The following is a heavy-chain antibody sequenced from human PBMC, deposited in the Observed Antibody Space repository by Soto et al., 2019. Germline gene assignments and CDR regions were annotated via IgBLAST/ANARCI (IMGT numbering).Heavy chain of an antibody. J-gene: IGHJ5*02. CDR2: INAGNGNT. V-gene: IGHV1-3*01. Sequence: ASVKVSCKASGYTFTSYAMHWVRQAPGQRLEWMGWINAGNGNTKYSQKFQGRVTITRDTSASTAYMELSSLRSEDTAVYYCARDSAGYCYGRPYNWFDPWGQGTLVTVSS. D-gene: IGHD5-18*01. CDR3: ARDSAGYCYGRPYNWFDP. CDR1: GYTFTSYA.